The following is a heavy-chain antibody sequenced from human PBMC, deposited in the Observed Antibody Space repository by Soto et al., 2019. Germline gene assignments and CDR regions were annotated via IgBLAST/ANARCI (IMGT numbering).Heavy chain of an antibody. V-gene: IGHV1-69*13. CDR3: ARSSRGYYGSGSSYYYGMDV. Sequence: SVKVSCKASGGTFSSYAISWVRQAPGQGLEWMGGIIPIFGTANYAQKFQGRVTVTADESTSTAYMELSSLRSEDTAVYYCARSSRGYYGSGSSYYYGMDVWGQGTTVTVSS. J-gene: IGHJ6*02. D-gene: IGHD3-10*01. CDR1: GGTFSSYA. CDR2: IIPIFGTA.